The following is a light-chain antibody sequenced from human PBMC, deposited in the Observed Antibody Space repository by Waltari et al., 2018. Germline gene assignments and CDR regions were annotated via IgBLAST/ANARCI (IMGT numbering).Light chain of an antibody. CDR1: ERVSSN. J-gene: IGKJ4*01. CDR2: GAS. V-gene: IGKV3-15*01. Sequence: EIGMTQSPATLSVSPGERATLSCRASERVSSNVAWYQQKPGQAPRLLIYGASTRATGVPAKFRGSGSGTDFTLTISSLQSEDFAVYYCQQYYHWVAFGGGTWVQIK. CDR3: QQYYHWVA.